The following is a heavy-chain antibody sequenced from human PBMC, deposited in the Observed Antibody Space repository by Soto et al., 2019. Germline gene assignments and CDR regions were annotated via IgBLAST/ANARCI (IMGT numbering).Heavy chain of an antibody. CDR3: ARELRHFAYGDYSLRTGWLDP. Sequence: SETLSLTCAVSGGSISSGGYSWSWIRQPPGKGLEWIGYIYHSGSTYYNPSLKSRVTISVDRSKNQFSLKLSSVTAADTAVYYCARELRHFAYGDYSLRTGWLDPWGQGTLVTVSS. D-gene: IGHD4-17*01. CDR2: IYHSGST. V-gene: IGHV4-30-2*01. J-gene: IGHJ5*02. CDR1: GGSISSGGYS.